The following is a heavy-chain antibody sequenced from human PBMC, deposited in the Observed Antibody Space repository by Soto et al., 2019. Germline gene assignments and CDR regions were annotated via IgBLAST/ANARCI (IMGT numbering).Heavy chain of an antibody. CDR1: GDSITAYY. CDR2: IYHNGET. CDR3: ARDRGGEFLKGSGMDV. Sequence: QMQLQESGPGLVKPSETLSLICSVSGDSITAYYLSWLRQSPGKELEWIGYIYHNGETNYNPPLKRGVTISAGTSKTQFCLRRSSVTAADTGVYYCARDRGGEFLKGSGMDVWGQGTTVIVSS. J-gene: IGHJ6*02. V-gene: IGHV4-59*01. D-gene: IGHD3-10*01.